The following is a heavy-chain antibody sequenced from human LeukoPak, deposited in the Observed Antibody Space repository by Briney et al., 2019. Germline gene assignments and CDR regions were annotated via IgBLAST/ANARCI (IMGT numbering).Heavy chain of an antibody. CDR1: GYSISSGYY. J-gene: IGHJ6*03. Sequence: SETLSLTCAVSGYSISSGYYWGWIRQPPGKGLEWIGSIYHSGSTYYNPSLKSRVTISVDTSKNQFSLKLSSVTAADTAVYYCARLGCSSTSCYVIYYYYYYMDVWGKGTTVTVSS. V-gene: IGHV4-38-2*01. CDR3: ARLGCSSTSCYVIYYYYYYMDV. D-gene: IGHD2-2*01. CDR2: IYHSGST.